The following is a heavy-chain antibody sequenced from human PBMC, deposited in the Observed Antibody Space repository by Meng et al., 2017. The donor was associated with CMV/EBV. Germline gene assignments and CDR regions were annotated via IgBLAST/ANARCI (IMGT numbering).Heavy chain of an antibody. Sequence: SGSTFSIYAMHWVREAAGEGQERVAVISYDGNNKYDTDSVKGRFTISRENSKNTLYLQMNSLRAEDTAVYYCARDGDWNYEGWFDPWGQGTLVTVSS. V-gene: IGHV3-30-3*01. CDR2: ISYDGNNK. CDR1: GSTFSIYA. J-gene: IGHJ5*02. CDR3: ARDGDWNYEGWFDP. D-gene: IGHD1-7*01.